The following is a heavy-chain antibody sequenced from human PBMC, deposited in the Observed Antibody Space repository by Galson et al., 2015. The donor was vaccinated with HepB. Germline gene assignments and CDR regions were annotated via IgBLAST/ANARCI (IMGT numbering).Heavy chain of an antibody. Sequence: SLRLSCAASGFTFSSYAMHWVRQAPGKGLEYVSAISSNGGSTYYADSVKGRFTISRDNSKNTLYLQMSSLRAEDTAVYYCVKDRDTAMVFPDYWGQGTLVTVSS. CDR2: ISSNGGST. D-gene: IGHD5-18*01. J-gene: IGHJ4*02. CDR3: VKDRDTAMVFPDY. V-gene: IGHV3-64D*06. CDR1: GFTFSSYA.